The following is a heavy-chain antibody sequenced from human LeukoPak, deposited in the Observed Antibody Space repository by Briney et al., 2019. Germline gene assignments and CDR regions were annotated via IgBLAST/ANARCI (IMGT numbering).Heavy chain of an antibody. Sequence: AGSLRLSCAASGFTFSSYSMNWVRPAPGKGLEWVSSISSSSSYIYYADSVKGRFTISRDNAKNSLYLQMNSLRAEDTAVYYCARDGDDSSGYYYSDYWGQGTLVTVSS. CDR3: ARDGDDSSGYYYSDY. CDR2: ISSSSSYI. V-gene: IGHV3-21*01. J-gene: IGHJ4*02. CDR1: GFTFSSYS. D-gene: IGHD3-22*01.